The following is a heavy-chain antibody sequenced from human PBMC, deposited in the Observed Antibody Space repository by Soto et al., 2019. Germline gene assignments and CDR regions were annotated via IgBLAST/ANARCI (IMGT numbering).Heavy chain of an antibody. CDR3: ARDQHFYGSGSYYTVFDY. V-gene: IGHV4-59*01. J-gene: IGHJ4*02. CDR2: IYYSGRT. D-gene: IGHD3-10*01. CDR1: GGSLSSYY. Sequence: QVQLQESGPGLVQPSETLSLTCTVSGGSLSSYYWTWIRQSPGKGLEWIGHIYYSGRTTYNPSLKSRITMSVDTSKRQVSLRLNSVTAAYTSVYYCARDQHFYGSGSYYTVFDYWSQGTRVTVSS.